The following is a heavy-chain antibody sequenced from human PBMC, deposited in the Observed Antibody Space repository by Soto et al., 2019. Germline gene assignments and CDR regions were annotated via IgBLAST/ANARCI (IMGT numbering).Heavy chain of an antibody. J-gene: IGHJ6*02. CDR1: GFTVSSNY. CDR2: IYSGGST. D-gene: IGHD4-17*01. Sequence: GGSLRLSCAASGFTVSSNYMSWVRQAPGKGLEWVSVIYSGGSTYYAGSVKGRFTISRDNSKNTLYLQMNSLRAEDTAVYYCATSTERDYYYYYGMDVWGQGTTVTVSS. CDR3: ATSTERDYYYYYGMDV. V-gene: IGHV3-53*01.